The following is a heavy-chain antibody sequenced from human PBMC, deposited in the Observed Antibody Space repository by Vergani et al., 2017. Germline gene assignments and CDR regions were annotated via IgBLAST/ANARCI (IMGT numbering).Heavy chain of an antibody. CDR1: GGSISSGGYY. J-gene: IGHJ6*02. CDR3: ARARRFYDSSGYYLYYYYGMDV. CDR2: IYYSGST. D-gene: IGHD3-22*01. Sequence: QVQLQESGPGLVKPSQTLSLTCTVSGGSISSGGYYWSWIRQHPGKGLEWIGYIYYSGSTYYNPSLKSRVTISVDRSKNQFSLKLSSVTAADTAVYYCARARRFYDSSGYYLYYYYGMDVWGQGTTVTGSS. V-gene: IGHV4-31*03.